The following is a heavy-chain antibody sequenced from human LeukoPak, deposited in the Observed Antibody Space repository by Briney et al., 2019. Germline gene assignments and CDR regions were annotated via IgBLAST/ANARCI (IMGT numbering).Heavy chain of an antibody. J-gene: IGHJ4*02. D-gene: IGHD5-12*01. V-gene: IGHV3-23*01. Sequence: GGSLRLACAASGFAFSNQAMGWVRQPPGKGLEWVSAIGGTNGRTYYADSVKGRFTISRDNSMNTLYLQMNSLRAEDTAVYYCARVRATFSPHFDNWGQGTLVTVSS. CDR2: IGGTNGRT. CDR1: GFAFSNQA. CDR3: ARVRATFSPHFDN.